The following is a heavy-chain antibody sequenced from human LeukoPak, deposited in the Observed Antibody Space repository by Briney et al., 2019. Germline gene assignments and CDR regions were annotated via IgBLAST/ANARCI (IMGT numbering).Heavy chain of an antibody. CDR2: IYYSGST. CDR3: ARGPRCLGYCSSTSPNGAFDI. Sequence: SETLSLTCTVSGGSISSYYWSWIRQPPGKGLEWIGYIYYSGSTNYNPSLKSRATMSIDTSKSQFSLKLSSVTAADTAVYYCARGPRCLGYCSSTSPNGAFDIWGQGTMVTVSS. CDR1: GGSISSYY. V-gene: IGHV4-59*01. J-gene: IGHJ3*02. D-gene: IGHD2-2*01.